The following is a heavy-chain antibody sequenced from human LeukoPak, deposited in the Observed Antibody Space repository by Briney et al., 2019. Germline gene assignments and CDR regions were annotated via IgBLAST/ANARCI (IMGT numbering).Heavy chain of an antibody. J-gene: IGHJ6*03. Sequence: GGSLRLSCTASGLKFEDFAMSWVRQAPGKGLEWVAAINWNGDTTGYADSVKGRFTISRDNARNSLYLQMNSLRAEDTAVYYCARDILSAYSGWGKGNTVTVCS. V-gene: IGHV3-20*04. CDR3: ARDILSAYSG. CDR2: INWNGDTT. CDR1: GLKFEDFA. D-gene: IGHD6-13*01.